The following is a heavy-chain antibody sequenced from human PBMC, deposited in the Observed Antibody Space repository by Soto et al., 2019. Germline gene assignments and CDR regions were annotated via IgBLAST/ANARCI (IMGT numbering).Heavy chain of an antibody. Sequence: GESLKISCRTSGYRFTSYWIAWVRQMPGKGLEWMGIIFPSDSDTSYSPPFQGQVTISADRPTSTVFLQWASLKASDTAVYFCAGIYKRGHFNWFDPWGPGTLVTVSS. CDR1: GYRFTSYW. CDR3: AGIYKRGHFNWFDP. D-gene: IGHD2-21*02. V-gene: IGHV5-51*04. J-gene: IGHJ5*02. CDR2: IFPSDSDT.